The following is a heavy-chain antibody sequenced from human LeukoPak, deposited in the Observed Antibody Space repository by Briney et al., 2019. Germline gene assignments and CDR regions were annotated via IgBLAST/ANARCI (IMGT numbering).Heavy chain of an antibody. D-gene: IGHD6-13*01. J-gene: IGHJ5*02. CDR1: GFTFSSYA. CDR2: VSGSGGST. Sequence: PGGSLRLSCAASGFTFSSYAMSWVRQAPGKGLEWVSAVSGSGGSTYYADSVKGRFTVSRDNSKNTLFLQMNSLRAEDTAVYYCAKDTSSWRINWFDPWGQGTLVTVSS. CDR3: AKDTSSWRINWFDP. V-gene: IGHV3-23*01.